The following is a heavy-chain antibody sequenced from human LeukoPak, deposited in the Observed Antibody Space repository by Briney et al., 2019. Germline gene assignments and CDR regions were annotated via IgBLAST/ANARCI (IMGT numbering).Heavy chain of an antibody. J-gene: IGHJ4*02. V-gene: IGHV3-9*01. D-gene: IGHD5-18*01. Sequence: PGGSLRLPCAASGCTFDDYAMHWVRQAPGKGLEWVSDICWNSGSIGYADSVKGRFTISRDNAKNSLYLQMNSLRAEDAALYYCAKGGYSYGYKGHFDYWGQGTLVTVSS. CDR1: GCTFDDYA. CDR2: ICWNSGSI. CDR3: AKGGYSYGYKGHFDY.